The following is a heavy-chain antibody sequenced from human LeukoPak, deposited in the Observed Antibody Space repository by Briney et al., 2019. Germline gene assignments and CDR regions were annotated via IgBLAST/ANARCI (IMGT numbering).Heavy chain of an antibody. Sequence: GGSLRLSCAVSGLRFNYHWMTWVRQGPAKGLEWVANIKPDGSEIYYAASVKGRFTISRDNSKNTLYLQMNSLRAEDTAVYYCAREPNDFWSGYPYYFDYWGQGTLVTVSS. CDR2: IKPDGSEI. CDR3: AREPNDFWSGYPYYFDY. V-gene: IGHV3-7*01. CDR1: GLRFNYHW. D-gene: IGHD3-3*01. J-gene: IGHJ4*02.